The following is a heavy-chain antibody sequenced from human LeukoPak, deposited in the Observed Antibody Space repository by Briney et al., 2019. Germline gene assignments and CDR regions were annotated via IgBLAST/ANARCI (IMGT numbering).Heavy chain of an antibody. CDR2: IRYDGSNK. V-gene: IGHV3-30*02. D-gene: IGHD6-13*01. Sequence: PGGSLRLSCAASGFTFSSYGMHWVRQAPGKVLEWVAFIRYDGSNKYYADSVKGRFTISRDNSKNTLYLQMNSLRAEDTAVYYCARSGRGAAGTRYISDFWGQGTLVTVSS. J-gene: IGHJ4*02. CDR3: ARSGRGAAGTRYISDF. CDR1: GFTFSSYG.